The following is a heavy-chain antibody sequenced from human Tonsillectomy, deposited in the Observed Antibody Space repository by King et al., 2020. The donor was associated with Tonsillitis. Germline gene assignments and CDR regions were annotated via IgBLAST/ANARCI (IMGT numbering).Heavy chain of an antibody. V-gene: IGHV1-69*01. Sequence: VQLVESGAEVKKPGSSVKVSCTASGGTFSNYAISWVRQAPGQGLEWMGGIIPIFGAANYAHKFQGRVTITADESTTTAYMELSSLRSEDTAVYYCAGVLEPYDSGTYFFGFWGQGTLVTVSS. CDR2: IIPIFGAA. D-gene: IGHD3-10*01. CDR1: GGTFSNYA. CDR3: AGVLEPYDSGTYFFGF. J-gene: IGHJ4*02.